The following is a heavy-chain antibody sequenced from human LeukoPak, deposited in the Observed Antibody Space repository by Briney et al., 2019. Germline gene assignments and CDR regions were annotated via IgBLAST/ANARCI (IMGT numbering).Heavy chain of an antibody. CDR1: GFTFSSYS. CDR2: ISSSSSTI. J-gene: IGHJ3*02. D-gene: IGHD3-22*01. CDR3: ARGGYDSGRFYGENDPFDI. V-gene: IGHV3-48*01. Sequence: HPGGSLRLSCAASGFTFSSYSMNWVRQAPGKGLEWVSYISSSSSTIYYADSVKGRFTISRDSAKNSLYLQMNSLRAEDTAVYYCARGGYDSGRFYGENDPFDIWGQGTVVTVSS.